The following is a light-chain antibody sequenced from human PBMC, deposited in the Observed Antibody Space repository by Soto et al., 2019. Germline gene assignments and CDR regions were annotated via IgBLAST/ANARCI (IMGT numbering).Light chain of an antibody. V-gene: IGLV1-47*01. CDR2: RNN. J-gene: IGLJ2*01. Sequence: QSVLTQPPSGSGTPGQRVTISCSGSSSNIGSNYVYWYQQLPGTAPKLLIYRNNQRPSGVPDRFSGSKSGTSASLAISGLRSEDEADYYCAAWDDSLSGLVVFGGGTKLTVL. CDR3: AAWDDSLSGLVV. CDR1: SSNIGSNY.